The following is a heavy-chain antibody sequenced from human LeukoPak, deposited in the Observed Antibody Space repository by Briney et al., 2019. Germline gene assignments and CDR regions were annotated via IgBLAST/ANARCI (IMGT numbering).Heavy chain of an antibody. Sequence: PGGSLRLSCAASGFTFSGYTINWVRQAPGKGLEWVSSISSSSSYIYYADSVKGRFTISRDNAKNSLYLQMNSLRAADTAVYYCARDRGSGSYSNAFDIWGQGTMVTVSS. J-gene: IGHJ3*02. D-gene: IGHD1-26*01. CDR2: ISSSSSYI. V-gene: IGHV3-21*01. CDR3: ARDRGSGSYSNAFDI. CDR1: GFTFSGYT.